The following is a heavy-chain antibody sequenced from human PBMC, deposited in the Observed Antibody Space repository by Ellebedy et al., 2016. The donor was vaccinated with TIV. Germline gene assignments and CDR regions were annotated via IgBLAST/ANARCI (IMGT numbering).Heavy chain of an antibody. Sequence: GGSLRLXXAASGFTFSSYAMHWVRQAPGKGLEWVAVISYDGSNKYYADSVKGRFTISRDNSKNTLYLQMNSLGGEDTALYYCARGGVVGYEVDYWGQGTLVHGSS. V-gene: IGHV3-30-3*01. CDR2: ISYDGSNK. D-gene: IGHD5-12*01. J-gene: IGHJ4*02. CDR1: GFTFSSYA. CDR3: ARGGVVGYEVDY.